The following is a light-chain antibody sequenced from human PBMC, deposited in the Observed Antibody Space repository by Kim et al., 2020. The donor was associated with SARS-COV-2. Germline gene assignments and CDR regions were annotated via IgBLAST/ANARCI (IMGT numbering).Light chain of an antibody. CDR3: QQSYSAPIT. J-gene: IGKJ5*01. Sequence: DIQMTQSPSSLSASVGDRVTITCRASQSITSYVIWYQQKPGEAPNLLIYAASRLQSGVPSRFSGSGSGTDFTLTISNLQPEDFATYFCQQSYSAPITFGQGTRLEIK. CDR1: QSITSY. V-gene: IGKV1-39*01. CDR2: AAS.